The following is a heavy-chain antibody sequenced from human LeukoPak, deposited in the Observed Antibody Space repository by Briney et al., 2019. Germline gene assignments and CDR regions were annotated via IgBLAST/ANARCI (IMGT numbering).Heavy chain of an antibody. CDR3: ARVLDYYDSSALDY. J-gene: IGHJ4*02. Sequence: SVKVSCKASGYTFSSYGITWVRQAPGQGLEWMGRIIPILGIANYAQKFQGRVTITADKSTSTAYMELSSLRSEDTAVYYCARVLDYYDSSALDYWGQGTLVTVSS. CDR1: GYTFSSYG. CDR2: IIPILGIA. D-gene: IGHD3-22*01. V-gene: IGHV1-69*04.